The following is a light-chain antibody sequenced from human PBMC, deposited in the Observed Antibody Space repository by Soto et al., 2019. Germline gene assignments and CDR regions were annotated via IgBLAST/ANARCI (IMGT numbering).Light chain of an antibody. J-gene: IGKJ1*01. CDR3: QHYDSYPWT. CDR2: KAS. Sequence: QMNLSPFTLSLSARDRVTITCRASQSIGSWVAWYQQKPGRAPNLLIHKASHLESGVPSRFSGSGSGTEFTLTISSLQPGDFATYYCQHYDSYPWTFGQGTKVDIK. V-gene: IGKV1-5*03. CDR1: QSIGSW.